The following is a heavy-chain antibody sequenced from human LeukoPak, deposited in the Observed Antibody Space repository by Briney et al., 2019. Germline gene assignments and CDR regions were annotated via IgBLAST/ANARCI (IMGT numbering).Heavy chain of an antibody. D-gene: IGHD4-11*01. CDR1: GFTFSSYW. J-gene: IGHJ2*01. CDR3: ARGRRATRTISWYFDL. V-gene: IGHV3-7*04. Sequence: GGSLRLSCAVSGFTFSSYWMSWVRQAPGKGLEWVANIKQDGSESYFVDSVKGRFTISRDNVKKSLDLQMHSLRADDTAVYYCARGRRATRTISWYFDLWGPGTLVTVSS. CDR2: IKQDGSES.